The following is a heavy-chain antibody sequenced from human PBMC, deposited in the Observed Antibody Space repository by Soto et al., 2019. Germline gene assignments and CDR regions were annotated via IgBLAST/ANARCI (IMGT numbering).Heavy chain of an antibody. CDR1: GFTFSSYA. D-gene: IGHD6-19*01. CDR3: ARGTSGWSNVDY. V-gene: IGHV3-30-3*01. J-gene: IGHJ4*02. Sequence: QVQLVESGGGVVQPGRSLRLSCAASGFTFSSYAMHWVRQAPGKGLEWVAVISYDGSNKYYADSVKGRFTISRDNSKNTLYLQMNSLRAEDTAVYYCARGTSGWSNVDYWGQGTLVTVSS. CDR2: ISYDGSNK.